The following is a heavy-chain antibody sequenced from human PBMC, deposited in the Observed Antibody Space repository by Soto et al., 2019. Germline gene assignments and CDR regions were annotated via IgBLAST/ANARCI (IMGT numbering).Heavy chain of an antibody. J-gene: IGHJ4*02. CDR3: ATGTAVTTGDMAY. V-gene: IGHV3-23*01. D-gene: IGHD4-17*01. Sequence: EVQLLESGGGLVQPGGSLRLSCAASGFTFSSFAMTWVRQAPGKGLEWVSSLTGSGDSTYYADSVKGRFTISRDNSNNTLYLQMNSLRADDTALYYCATGTAVTTGDMAYWGQGTLVTVSS. CDR1: GFTFSSFA. CDR2: LTGSGDST.